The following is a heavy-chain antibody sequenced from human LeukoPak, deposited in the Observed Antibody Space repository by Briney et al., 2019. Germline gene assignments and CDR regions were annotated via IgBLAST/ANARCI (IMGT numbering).Heavy chain of an antibody. CDR1: GGSISSYY. D-gene: IGHD4-11*01. CDR3: ARTNYSNYVYYFDY. Sequence: SETLSLTCTVSGGSISSYYWSWIRQPPGKGLEWIGYIYYSGSTNYNPSLKSRVTISVDTSKNQFSLKLSSATAADTAVYYCARTNYSNYVYYFDYWGQGTLVTVSS. CDR2: IYYSGST. J-gene: IGHJ4*02. V-gene: IGHV4-59*01.